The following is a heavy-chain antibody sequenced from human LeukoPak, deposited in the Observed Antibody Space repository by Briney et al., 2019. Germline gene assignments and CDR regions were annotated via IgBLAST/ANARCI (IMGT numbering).Heavy chain of an antibody. J-gene: IGHJ6*02. V-gene: IGHV4-4*02. CDR3: ARDGESSGVLWYGMDV. CDR2: IYHSGST. D-gene: IGHD6-19*01. CDR1: GGSISSSNW. Sequence: PSETLSLTCAVSGGSISSSNWWSWVRQPPGKGLEWIGEIYHSGSTNYNPSLKSRVIISVDKSKNQFSLKLSSVTAADTAVYYCARDGESSGVLWYGMDVWGQGTTVTVSS.